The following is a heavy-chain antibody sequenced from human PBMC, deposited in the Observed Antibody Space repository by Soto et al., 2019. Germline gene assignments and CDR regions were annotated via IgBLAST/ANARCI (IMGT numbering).Heavy chain of an antibody. V-gene: IGHV3-33*01. J-gene: IGHJ6*02. CDR2: IWYDGSNK. CDR3: AREPYSSSWYPTYYYYGMDV. CDR1: GFTFSSYG. Sequence: GGSLRLSCAASGFTFSSYGMHWVRQAPGKGLEWVAVIWYDGSNKYYADSVKGRFTISRDNSKNTLYLQMNSLRAEDTAVYYCAREPYSSSWYPTYYYYGMDVWGQGTTVTVSS. D-gene: IGHD6-13*01.